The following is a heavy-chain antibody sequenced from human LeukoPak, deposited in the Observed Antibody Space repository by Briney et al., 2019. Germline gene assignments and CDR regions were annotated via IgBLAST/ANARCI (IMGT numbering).Heavy chain of an antibody. CDR1: GYTFTSYG. V-gene: IGHV1-18*04. CDR2: ISAYNGNS. Sequence: ASVKVSCQASGYTFTSYGISWVRQAPGQGLEWMGWISAYNGNSYYAHTLQGRVTMTTDKSTSTAYMELRSLRSDDTAVYYCARGMVFGEFPFYYWGQGTLVTVSS. CDR3: ARGMVFGEFPFYY. J-gene: IGHJ4*02. D-gene: IGHD3-10*01.